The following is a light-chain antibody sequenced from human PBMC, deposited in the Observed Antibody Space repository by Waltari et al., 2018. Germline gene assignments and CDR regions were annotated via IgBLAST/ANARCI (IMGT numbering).Light chain of an antibody. CDR2: DVN. CDR3: SSYRRSDIVV. V-gene: IGLV2-14*03. J-gene: IGLJ2*01. Sequence: QSALTQPAAVSGSPGQSITISCTGTRSDAGGYHHVPWYQHHPGKAPKIMIYDVNDRPSGVSNRFSGSKSGNTASLTISGLQAEDEADYYCSSYRRSDIVVFGGGTKLTVL. CDR1: RSDAGGYHH.